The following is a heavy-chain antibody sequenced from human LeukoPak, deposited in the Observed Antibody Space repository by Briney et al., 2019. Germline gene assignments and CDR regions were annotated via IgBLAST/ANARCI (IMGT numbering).Heavy chain of an antibody. J-gene: IGHJ4*02. D-gene: IGHD3-22*01. CDR2: TTGSGGST. Sequence: GGSLRLSCAASGFTFRSYAMSWVRLAPGKGLEWVSATTGSGGSTYYADSVKGRFTISRDNAKNSLYLQMNSLRAEDTAVYYCASGYPKPYYFDYWGQGTLVTVSS. CDR3: ASGYPKPYYFDY. CDR1: GFTFRSYA. V-gene: IGHV3-23*01.